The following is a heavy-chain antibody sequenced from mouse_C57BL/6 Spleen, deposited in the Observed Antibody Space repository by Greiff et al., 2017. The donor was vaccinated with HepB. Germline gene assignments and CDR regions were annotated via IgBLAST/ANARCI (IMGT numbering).Heavy chain of an antibody. CDR2: INPSNGGT. V-gene: IGHV1-53*01. CDR3: ARFDGYYEGYYFDY. Sequence: VKLQQPGTELVKPGASVKLSCKASGYTFTSYWMHWVKQRPGQGLEWIGNINPSNGGTNYNEKFKSKATLTVDKSSSTAYMQLSSLTSEDSAVYYCARFDGYYEGYYFDYWGQGTTLTVSS. J-gene: IGHJ2*01. CDR1: GYTFTSYW. D-gene: IGHD2-3*01.